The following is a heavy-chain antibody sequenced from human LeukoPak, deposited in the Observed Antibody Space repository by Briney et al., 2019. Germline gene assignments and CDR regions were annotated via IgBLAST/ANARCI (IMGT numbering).Heavy chain of an antibody. Sequence: ASVKVSCKASGYTFTSYDINWVRQATGQGLEWMGWMNPNSGNAGYVQKFQGRATMTRSTSVGIAYMELSSLRSEDTAVYFCARASWDNYNYAMDVWGQGTTVTVSS. CDR1: GYTFTSYD. CDR3: ARASWDNYNYAMDV. J-gene: IGHJ6*02. D-gene: IGHD1-26*01. V-gene: IGHV1-8*01. CDR2: MNPNSGNA.